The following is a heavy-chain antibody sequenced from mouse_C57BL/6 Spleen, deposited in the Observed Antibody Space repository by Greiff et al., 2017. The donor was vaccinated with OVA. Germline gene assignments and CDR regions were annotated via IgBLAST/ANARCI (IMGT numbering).Heavy chain of an antibody. CDR3: AMNYGSRSYWYFDV. D-gene: IGHD1-1*01. V-gene: IGHV14-2*01. CDR2: IGTEEGET. CDR1: GFNIKDYY. Sequence: VQLKQSGAELVKPGASVKLSCTASGFNIKDYYMHWVTQRTEQGLEGIGRIGTEEGETKYAPKFQGKATITADTATNTAYLQLSSLTSEDTAVYYCAMNYGSRSYWYFDVWGTATTVTVSS. J-gene: IGHJ1*03.